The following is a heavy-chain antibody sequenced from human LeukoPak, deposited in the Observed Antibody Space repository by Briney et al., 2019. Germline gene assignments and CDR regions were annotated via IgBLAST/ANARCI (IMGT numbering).Heavy chain of an antibody. CDR3: AGSNGTPMYSSSAYWYFDL. CDR2: IYHSGST. CDR1: GGSISSSNW. J-gene: IGHJ2*01. D-gene: IGHD6-6*01. V-gene: IGHV4-4*02. Sequence: SETLSLTCAVSGGSISSSNWWSWVRQPPGKGLEWIGEIYHSGSTNYNPSLKSRVTISVDKSKNQFSLKLSSVTAADTAVYYCAGSNGTPMYSSSAYWYFDLWGRGTLVTVSS.